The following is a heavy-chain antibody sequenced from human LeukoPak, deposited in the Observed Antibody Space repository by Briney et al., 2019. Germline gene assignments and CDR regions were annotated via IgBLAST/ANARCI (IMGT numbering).Heavy chain of an antibody. CDR3: ARYCNGVTCYSGYDY. D-gene: IGHD2-15*01. CDR2: ISTKGGGT. J-gene: IGHJ4*02. V-gene: IGHV3-64*01. Sequence: GGSLRLSCAASGFTFSSYAMHWVRQTPGKGLEYVSAISTKGGGTYYASSVKARFTISRDNSKNTLYLQMGSLRAEDMAVYYCARYCNGVTCYSGYDYWGQGTLVTVSS. CDR1: GFTFSSYA.